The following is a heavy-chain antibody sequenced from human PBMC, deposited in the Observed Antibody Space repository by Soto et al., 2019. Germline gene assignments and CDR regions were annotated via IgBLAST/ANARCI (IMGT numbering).Heavy chain of an antibody. J-gene: IGHJ4*02. CDR3: AKDTSSIAARLLDY. CDR2: IYSGGNT. Sequence: GGSLRLSCAASGFTVSSNYMSWVRQAPGTGLEWVSVIYSGGNTYYADSVKGRFTISRDNSKNTLYLQMNSLRAEDTAVYYCAKDTSSIAARLLDYWGQGTLVTVSS. D-gene: IGHD6-6*01. V-gene: IGHV3-66*01. CDR1: GFTVSSNY.